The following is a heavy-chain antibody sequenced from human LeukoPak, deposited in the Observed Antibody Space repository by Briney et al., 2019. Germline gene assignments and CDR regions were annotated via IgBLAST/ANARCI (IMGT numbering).Heavy chain of an antibody. CDR3: ARETVETGNFDY. D-gene: IGHD4-17*01. Sequence: PSETLSLTCTVSGGSISSYYWSWIRQPAGTGLEWIGHIYTNGSTNSNPSLKSRVTMSVDTSKNQFSLKLSSVTAADTAVYYCARETVETGNFDYWGQGTLVTVSS. V-gene: IGHV4-4*07. CDR2: IYTNGST. J-gene: IGHJ4*02. CDR1: GGSISSYY.